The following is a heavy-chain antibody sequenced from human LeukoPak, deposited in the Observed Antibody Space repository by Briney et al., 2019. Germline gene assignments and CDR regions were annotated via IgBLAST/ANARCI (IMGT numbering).Heavy chain of an antibody. J-gene: IGHJ4*02. CDR2: ISAYNGNT. V-gene: IGHV1-18*01. CDR1: GYTFTSYG. CDR3: ASGYYDSSGYYGGGDY. D-gene: IGHD3-22*01. Sequence: ASVKVSCKASGYTFTSYGISWVRQAPGQGLEWMGWISAYNGNTNYAQKLQGRVTMTRDTSTSTVYMELSSLRSEDTAVYYCASGYYDSSGYYGGGDYWGQGTLVTVSS.